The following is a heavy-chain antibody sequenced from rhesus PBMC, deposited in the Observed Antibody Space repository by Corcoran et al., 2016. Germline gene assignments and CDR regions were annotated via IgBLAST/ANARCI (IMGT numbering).Heavy chain of an antibody. D-gene: IGHD2-15*01. Sequence: QVQLQESGPGLVKPSETLSSTCAVSGYSISSGFGWGWTRRPPGKGLEWMGYIGGSSGGTNYNPSLKSRVTISKDTSKNQFSLKLNSVTAADTAVYYCAKYGGDYWGQGVLVTVSS. V-gene: IGHV4-127*01. CDR2: IGGSSGGT. CDR1: GYSISSGFG. CDR3: AKYGGDY. J-gene: IGHJ4*01.